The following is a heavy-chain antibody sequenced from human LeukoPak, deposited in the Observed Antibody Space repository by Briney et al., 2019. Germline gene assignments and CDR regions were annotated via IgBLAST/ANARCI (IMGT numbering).Heavy chain of an antibody. CDR1: GASVSGNY. Sequence: SETLSLTCAVSGASVSGNYWSWIRQSPERGLEWIGHLLDDGVTDYNPSLKSRVTILSDTSKNQFSLRLTSVTAADTAIYYCAKFSRWIPFKFWGQGTLVTVSS. V-gene: IGHV4-59*02. CDR3: AKFSRWIPFKF. CDR2: LLDDGVT. J-gene: IGHJ1*01. D-gene: IGHD5-18*01.